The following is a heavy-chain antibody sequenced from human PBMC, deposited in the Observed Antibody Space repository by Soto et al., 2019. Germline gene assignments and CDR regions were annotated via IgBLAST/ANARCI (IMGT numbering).Heavy chain of an antibody. CDR3: VRDLDGDPDCYFDY. V-gene: IGHV1-3*01. CDR2: ITVGGGRT. CDR1: GYSFTNFV. D-gene: IGHD7-27*01. J-gene: IGHJ4*02. Sequence: QVQLEQSGAEVKKPGASVKVSCKSSGYSFTNFVIHWVRQAPGQGLEWMGWITVGGGRTRYSQKFQDRVTITRDTSTSTTYMKLSSLRSEDTAVYYCVRDLDGDPDCYFDYWGQGTLVTVSS.